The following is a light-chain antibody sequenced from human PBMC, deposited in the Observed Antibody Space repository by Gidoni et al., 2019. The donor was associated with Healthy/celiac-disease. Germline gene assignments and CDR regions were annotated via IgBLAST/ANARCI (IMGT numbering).Light chain of an antibody. V-gene: IGKV3-20*01. J-gene: IGKJ5*01. Sequence: EIVLTQSPGTLSLSPGERATLYCRASQSVSSSYLAWYQQKPGQAPRLLIYGASSRATGIPDRFSGSGSGTDFTLTISRLEPEDFAVYYCQQYGSSPPITFGQXTRLEIK. CDR1: QSVSSSY. CDR2: GAS. CDR3: QQYGSSPPIT.